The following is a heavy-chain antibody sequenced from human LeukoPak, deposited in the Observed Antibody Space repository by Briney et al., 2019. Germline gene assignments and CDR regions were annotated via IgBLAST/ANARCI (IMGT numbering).Heavy chain of an antibody. CDR2: MNPNSGNT. J-gene: IGHJ6*03. Sequence: ASVKVSCKASGYTFTSYDINWVRQAPGQGLEWMGWMNPNSGNTGYAQKFQGRVTITRNTSISTAYMELSSLRSEDTAVYYCARTYGSGSYQASYYYYMDVWGKGTTVTVSS. CDR3: ARTYGSGSYQASYYYYMDV. D-gene: IGHD3-10*01. CDR1: GYTFTSYD. V-gene: IGHV1-8*03.